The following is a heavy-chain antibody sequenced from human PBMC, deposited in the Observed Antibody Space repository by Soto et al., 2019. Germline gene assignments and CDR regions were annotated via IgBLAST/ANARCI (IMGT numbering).Heavy chain of an antibody. CDR3: ALATGSGPLIGVYYFDY. J-gene: IGHJ4*02. Sequence: PGGSLRLSCAASGFTFSSYAMSWVRQAPGKGLEWVSAISGSGGSTYYADSVKGRFTISRDNSKNTLYLQMNSLRAEDTAVYFCALATGSGPLIGVYYFDYWGQGTLVTVSS. CDR2: ISGSGGST. V-gene: IGHV3-23*01. CDR1: GFTFSSYA. D-gene: IGHD3-10*01.